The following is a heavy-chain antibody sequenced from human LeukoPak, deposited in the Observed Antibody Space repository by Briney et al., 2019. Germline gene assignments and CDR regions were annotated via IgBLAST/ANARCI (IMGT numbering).Heavy chain of an antibody. J-gene: IGHJ4*02. V-gene: IGHV3-23*01. CDR2: ISGSGDNT. CDR3: ARGRTVFWSGYYSLGY. D-gene: IGHD3-3*01. Sequence: GTLRLSCAASRFTFSSYAMSWVRQAPGTGLEWVSVISGSGDNTYYADSVKGRFTISRDNSMNALYLQMNSLRAEDTAVYYCARGRTVFWSGYYSLGYWGQGTLVTVSS. CDR1: RFTFSSYA.